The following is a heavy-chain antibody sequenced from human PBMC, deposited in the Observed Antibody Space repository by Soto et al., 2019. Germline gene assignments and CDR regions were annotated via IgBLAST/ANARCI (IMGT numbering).Heavy chain of an antibody. Sequence: XTLSLPCTVSGGSISSYYWSWIRQPPGKGLEWIGYIYYSGSTNYNPSLKSRVTISVDTSKNQFSLKLSSVTAADTAVYYCARARGYRYGLGYWGQGTLGTVS. CDR2: IYYSGST. CDR3: ARARGYRYGLGY. V-gene: IGHV4-59*01. D-gene: IGHD5-18*01. CDR1: GGSISSYY. J-gene: IGHJ4*02.